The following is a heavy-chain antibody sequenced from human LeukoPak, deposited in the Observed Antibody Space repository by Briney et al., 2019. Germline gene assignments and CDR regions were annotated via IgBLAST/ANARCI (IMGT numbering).Heavy chain of an antibody. V-gene: IGHV3-23*01. D-gene: IGHD3-22*01. CDR1: GFTFSSYA. Sequence: GGSLRLSCAASGFTFSSYAMSWVRQAPGKGLEWVSAISGSGGSTYYADSVKGRFTISRDNSKNTPYLQMNSLRAEDTAVYYCALGGDYYDSSGYWAYWGQGTLVTVSS. J-gene: IGHJ4*02. CDR3: ALGGDYYDSSGYWAY. CDR2: ISGSGGST.